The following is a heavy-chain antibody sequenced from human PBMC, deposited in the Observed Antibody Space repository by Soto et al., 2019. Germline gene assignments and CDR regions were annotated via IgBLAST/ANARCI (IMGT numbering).Heavy chain of an antibody. J-gene: IGHJ6*02. D-gene: IGHD2-2*02. CDR1: GYSFTSYW. V-gene: IGHV5-51*01. CDR2: IYPGDSDT. Sequence: ESLKISCKGSGYSFTSYWIGWVRQMPGKGLEWMGIIYPGDSDTRYSPSFQGQVTISADKSISTAYLQWSSLKASDTAMYYCARVGFCSSTSCYNYYYYGMDVWGQGTTVTVSS. CDR3: ARVGFCSSTSCYNYYYYGMDV.